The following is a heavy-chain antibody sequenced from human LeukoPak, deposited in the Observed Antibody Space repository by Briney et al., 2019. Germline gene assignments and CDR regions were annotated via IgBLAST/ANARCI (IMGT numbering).Heavy chain of an antibody. Sequence: PGGSLRLSCAASGFTFSDYTMTWVRQAAGKGLEWISYIDISSSSTYYADSVKGRFTISRDNSKNTLYLHLNSLRAEDTAVYYCAKQGYTTSWLYFDYWGQGTLVTVSS. CDR2: IDISSSST. V-gene: IGHV3-23*05. D-gene: IGHD6-13*01. CDR3: AKQGYTTSWLYFDY. CDR1: GFTFSDYT. J-gene: IGHJ4*02.